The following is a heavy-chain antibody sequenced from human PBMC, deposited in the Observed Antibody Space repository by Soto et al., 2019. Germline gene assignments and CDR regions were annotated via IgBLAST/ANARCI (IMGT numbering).Heavy chain of an antibody. CDR1: GYTFTKYA. J-gene: IGHJ5*02. CDR2: INAGSGNT. Sequence: QVQLVQSGAEVKMPGASVKLSCKASGYTFTKYAIHWVRQAPGQGIEWMGWINAGSGNTKYSQKFQGSVTTTRDTPASTADMGLSSLRSEDTAVYYCARGEGYCSGGICYRWFDPWGQGSLVTVSS. CDR3: ARGEGYCSGGICYRWFDP. V-gene: IGHV1-3*01. D-gene: IGHD2-15*01.